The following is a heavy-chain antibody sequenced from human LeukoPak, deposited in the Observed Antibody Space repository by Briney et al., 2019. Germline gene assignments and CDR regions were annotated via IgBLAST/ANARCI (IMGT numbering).Heavy chain of an antibody. CDR2: SSGKPNNYTT. CDR3: ARSTVTTLDY. CDR1: GFSFSAYH. D-gene: IGHD4-17*01. V-gene: IGHV3-72*01. Sequence: GGSLRLSCTASGFSFSAYHMDWVRQAPGKGLEWVGRSSGKPNNYTTEYAASVKDRFTISRDVSKNSLYLQMNSLITEDTAVYFCARSTVTTLDYWGQGALVTVSS. J-gene: IGHJ4*02.